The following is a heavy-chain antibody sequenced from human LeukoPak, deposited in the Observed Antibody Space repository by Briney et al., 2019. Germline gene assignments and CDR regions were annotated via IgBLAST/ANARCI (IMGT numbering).Heavy chain of an antibody. CDR2: IKSKTDGGTT. CDR1: GFTFSNAW. D-gene: IGHD2-21*02. CDR3: TTDRGYCGGDCSPP. V-gene: IGHV3-15*01. Sequence: GGSLRLSCAASGFTFSNAWMSWVRQAPGKGLEWVGRIKSKTDGGTTDYAAPVKGRFTISRDDSKNTLYLQMNSLKTEDTAVYYCTTDRGYCGGDCSPPWGQRTLVTVSS. J-gene: IGHJ5*02.